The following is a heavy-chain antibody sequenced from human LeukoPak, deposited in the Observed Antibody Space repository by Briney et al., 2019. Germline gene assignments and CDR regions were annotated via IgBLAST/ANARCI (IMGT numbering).Heavy chain of an antibody. Sequence: SETLSLTCTVSGGSISTYYWSWIRQPPGKGLEWIGYIYYSGSTNYSPSLKSRVTISVDTSKNQFSLKLSSVTAADTAVYYCARRSRGWRIDYWGQGTLVTVSS. CDR1: GGSISTYY. CDR3: ARRSRGWRIDY. D-gene: IGHD6-19*01. J-gene: IGHJ4*02. V-gene: IGHV4-59*12. CDR2: IYYSGST.